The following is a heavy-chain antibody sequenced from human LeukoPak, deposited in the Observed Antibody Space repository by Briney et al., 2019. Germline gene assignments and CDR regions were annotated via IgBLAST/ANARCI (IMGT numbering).Heavy chain of an antibody. J-gene: IGHJ4*02. CDR2: IYYSGST. V-gene: IGHV4-59*12. D-gene: IGHD3-16*01. CDR1: GGSISSYY. CDR3: ARDWPTYYDYVWGSQTYFDY. Sequence: SETLSLTCTVSGGSISSYYWSLIRQPPGRGLEWIGYIYYSGSTYYNPSLKSRVTISVDTSKNQFSLKLSSVTAADTAVYYCARDWPTYYDYVWGSQTYFDYWGQGTLVTVSS.